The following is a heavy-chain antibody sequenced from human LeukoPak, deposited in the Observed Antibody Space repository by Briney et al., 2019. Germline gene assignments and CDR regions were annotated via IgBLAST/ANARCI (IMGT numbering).Heavy chain of an antibody. V-gene: IGHV3-23*01. Sequence: GGSLRLSCAASGFTFSDYYMSWIRQAPGKGLEWVSAISGSGGSTYYADSVKGRFTISRDNSKNTLYLQMNSLRAEDTAVYYCAKSPPLAAAGDYWGQGTLVTVSS. J-gene: IGHJ4*02. D-gene: IGHD6-13*01. CDR2: ISGSGGST. CDR1: GFTFSDYY. CDR3: AKSPPLAAAGDY.